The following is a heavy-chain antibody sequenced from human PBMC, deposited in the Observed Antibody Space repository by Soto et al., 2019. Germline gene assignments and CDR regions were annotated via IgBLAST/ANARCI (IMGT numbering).Heavy chain of an antibody. V-gene: IGHV3-30*18. J-gene: IGHJ4*02. CDR1: GLNLDNYG. Sequence: GALRVCCQDSGLNLDNYGMHWVRQAPGKGLELVAVITYDGSNKYYADSVKGRFTISRDNSKNTLSLHLNKLKPEDTAVYHCEKDRVGGTFYTPLGFWGQGTLVTVPS. CDR2: ITYDGSNK. D-gene: IGHD1-7*01. CDR3: EKDRVGGTFYTPLGF.